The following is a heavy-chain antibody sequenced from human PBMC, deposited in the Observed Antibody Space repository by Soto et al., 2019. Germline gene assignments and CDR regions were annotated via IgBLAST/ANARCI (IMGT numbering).Heavy chain of an antibody. Sequence: QVQLQESGPGLVKPSQTLSLTCTVSGGSISSGGYYWSWIRQHPGKGLEWIGYIYYSGSTYYNPSLKSRVTISVDTSKNQFSLKLSSVTAADTAVYYCARQVTRIAVAAVFDYFGQGTLVTVSS. V-gene: IGHV4-31*03. J-gene: IGHJ4*02. D-gene: IGHD6-19*01. CDR2: IYYSGST. CDR1: GGSISSGGYY. CDR3: ARQVTRIAVAAVFDY.